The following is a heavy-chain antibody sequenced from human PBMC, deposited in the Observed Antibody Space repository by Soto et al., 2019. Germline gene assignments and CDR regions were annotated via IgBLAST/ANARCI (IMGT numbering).Heavy chain of an antibody. CDR1: GGAMSSGDYF. CDR2: IYYSGTT. V-gene: IGHV4-30-4*01. J-gene: IGHJ6*02. Sequence: TLSLTLSVPGGAMSSGDYFWSWIRQPPGKGLEWIRYIYYSGTTYYNPSLKSRVTISVDTSKNQFYLKANSVTAADTAVYYCARARIQLWPHYYYGMDVWGRGTTVTVSS. CDR3: ARARIQLWPHYYYGMDV. D-gene: IGHD5-18*01.